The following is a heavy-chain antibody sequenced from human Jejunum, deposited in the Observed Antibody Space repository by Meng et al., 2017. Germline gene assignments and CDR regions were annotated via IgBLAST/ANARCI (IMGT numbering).Heavy chain of an antibody. CDR2: MYISGTT. V-gene: IGHV4-4*02. CDR3: ARHISVTGTRGFDY. CDR1: GDSMRYGNW. Sequence: QVQVPGSGTGLVKPSGTLSLHCALSGDSMRYGNWWSWVRQPPGKGLEWIGEMYISGTTNYIKSLKSRVLMLFDTFKNKWYRELTCVTDTDKAVYYCARHISVTGTRGFDYWGQGTLVTVSS. D-gene: IGHD6-19*01. J-gene: IGHJ4*02.